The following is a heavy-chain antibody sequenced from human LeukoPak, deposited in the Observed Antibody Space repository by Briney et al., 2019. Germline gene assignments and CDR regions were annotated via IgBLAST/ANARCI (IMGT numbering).Heavy chain of an antibody. CDR3: AREWSHLNWEYSGYDFPLDY. J-gene: IGHJ4*02. V-gene: IGHV3-21*01. Sequence: GGSLRLSCAASGFTFSSYSMNWVHQAPGKGLEWVSSISSSSSYIYYADSVKGRFTISRDNAKNSLYLQMNSLRAEDTAVYYCAREWSHLNWEYSGYDFPLDYWGQGTLATVSS. CDR1: GFTFSSYS. CDR2: ISSSSSYI. D-gene: IGHD5-12*01.